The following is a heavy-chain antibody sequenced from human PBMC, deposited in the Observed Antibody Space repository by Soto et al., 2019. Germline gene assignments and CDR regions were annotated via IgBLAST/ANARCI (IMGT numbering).Heavy chain of an antibody. CDR1: GFTFSNAW. CDR2: IKSKTDGGTT. CDR3: TTDVGLLRYVDWLFYFDY. J-gene: IGHJ4*02. V-gene: IGHV3-15*01. D-gene: IGHD3-9*01. Sequence: EVQLVESGGGLVKPGGSLRLSCAASGFTFSNAWMSWVRQAPGKGLEWVGRIKSKTDGGTTDYAAPVKGRFTISRDDSKNTLYLQMNSLKTEDTAVYYCTTDVGLLRYVDWLFYFDYWGQGTLVTVSS.